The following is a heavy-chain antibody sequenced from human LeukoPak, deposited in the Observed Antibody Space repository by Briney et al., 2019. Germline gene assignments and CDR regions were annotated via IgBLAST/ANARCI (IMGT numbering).Heavy chain of an antibody. J-gene: IGHJ4*02. D-gene: IGHD6-19*01. CDR3: ARETGSGWYYFDY. Sequence: GGSLRLSCAASGFTFSSYSMNWVRQAPGKGLEWVSSISSSSSYIYYADSVKGRFTISRDNAKNSLYLQMNSLRAEDTAVYYCARETGSGWYYFDYWGQGTLVTVSS. CDR1: GFTFSSYS. CDR2: ISSSSSYI. V-gene: IGHV3-21*01.